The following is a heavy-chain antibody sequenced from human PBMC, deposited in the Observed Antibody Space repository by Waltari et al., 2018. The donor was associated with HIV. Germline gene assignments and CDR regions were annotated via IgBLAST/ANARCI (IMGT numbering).Heavy chain of an antibody. V-gene: IGHV3-74*01. CDR3: VRGSNDWIGVDS. D-gene: IGHD3-10*01. CDR1: GFSFSTYW. Sequence: EVQLVESGGGLVQPGGALRLSCAACGFSFSTYWRHWVRPQPGKGLVWVSRINIDGTGTGYADTAKGRFTISRDNAKNTVSLQMNSLRADDTAVYYCVRGSNDWIGVDSWGQGTLVTVSS. J-gene: IGHJ4*02. CDR2: INIDGTGT.